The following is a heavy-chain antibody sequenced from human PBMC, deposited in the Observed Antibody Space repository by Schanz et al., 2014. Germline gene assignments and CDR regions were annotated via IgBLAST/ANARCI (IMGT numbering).Heavy chain of an antibody. CDR2: ICSASSTI. Sequence: EVHLVESGGGLVQPGGSLRLSCAASGITFSSHSFNWVRQAPGKGLEWVSYICSASSTINYADSVKGRFTISRDNAKNSLSQQTNRLRGEKAAVYYCLAPDYDMDVWGQGTPVTVSS. V-gene: IGHV3-48*01. J-gene: IGHJ6*02. CDR3: LAPDYDMDV. CDR1: GITFSSHS.